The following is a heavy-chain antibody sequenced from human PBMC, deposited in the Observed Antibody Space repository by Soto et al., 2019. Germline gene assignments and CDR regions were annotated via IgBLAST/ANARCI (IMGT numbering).Heavy chain of an antibody. CDR2: ISYDGSNK. V-gene: IGHV3-30-3*01. J-gene: IGHJ3*02. Sequence: LRLSCAASGFTFSSYAMHWVRQAPGKGLEWVAVISYDGSNKYYADSVKGRFTISRDNSKNTLYLQMNSLRAEDTAVYYCARGAYYDFWSGYYSGAFDIWGQGTMVTVSS. D-gene: IGHD3-3*01. CDR3: ARGAYYDFWSGYYSGAFDI. CDR1: GFTFSSYA.